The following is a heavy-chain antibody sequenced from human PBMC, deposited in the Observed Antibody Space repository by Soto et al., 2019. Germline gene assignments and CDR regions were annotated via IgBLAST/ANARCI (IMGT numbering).Heavy chain of an antibody. D-gene: IGHD2-15*01. J-gene: IGHJ6*02. Sequence: DVQLLESGGHLVQPGGSLRLSCAASGFTFSSYAMSWVRQAPGKGLEWVSSVSAGGDMTYYSDSVKGRFTISRDNSNNVPFLQMNSLRIEDTALYYCARGDRGGSGSPASYYHSGLDVWGQGTTVTVS. CDR2: VSAGGDMT. CDR3: ARGDRGGSGSPASYYHSGLDV. CDR1: GFTFSSYA. V-gene: IGHV3-23*01.